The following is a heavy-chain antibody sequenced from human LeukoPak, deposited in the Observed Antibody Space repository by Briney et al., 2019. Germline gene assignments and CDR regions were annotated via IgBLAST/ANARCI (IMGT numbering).Heavy chain of an antibody. V-gene: IGHV5-51*01. D-gene: IGHD2-15*01. CDR3: ARGIVVVAATGRDDVFDI. CDR2: IYPGDSDT. CDR1: GYSFTSYW. Sequence: GESLKISCKGSGYSFTSYWIGWVRQMPGKGLEWMGIIYPGDSDTRYSPSFQGQVTISADKSISTAYLQWSSLKASDTAMYYCARGIVVVAATGRDDVFDIWGQGTMVTVSS. J-gene: IGHJ3*02.